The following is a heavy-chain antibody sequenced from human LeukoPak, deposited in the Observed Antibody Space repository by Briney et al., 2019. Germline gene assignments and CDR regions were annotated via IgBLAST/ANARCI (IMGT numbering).Heavy chain of an antibody. CDR1: GASMSDYY. J-gene: IGHJ4*02. Sequence: SETLSLTCTVSGASMSDYYWSWIRQPPGKGLEWIGYIYYTGSTNYNPSLKSRVTMSVNTSKNQISLKLSSVTAADSAVYYCVRRVRYFGQNDYWGQGTLVTVSS. CDR2: IYYTGST. D-gene: IGHD3-9*01. CDR3: VRRVRYFGQNDY. V-gene: IGHV4-59*08.